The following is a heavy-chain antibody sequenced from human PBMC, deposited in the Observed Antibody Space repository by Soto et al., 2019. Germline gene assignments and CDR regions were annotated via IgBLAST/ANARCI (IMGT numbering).Heavy chain of an antibody. CDR3: ARGKGGQYYYCGMDV. Sequence: QVQLQQWGAGLLKPSETLSLTCAVYGGSFSGYYWSWIRQPPGKGLEWIGEINHSGSTNYNPSHKSRVTISVDTSKNQFSLKLSSVTAADTAVYYCARGKGGQYYYCGMDVWGQGTTVTVSS. D-gene: IGHD3-16*01. CDR1: GGSFSGYY. V-gene: IGHV4-34*01. CDR2: INHSGST. J-gene: IGHJ6*02.